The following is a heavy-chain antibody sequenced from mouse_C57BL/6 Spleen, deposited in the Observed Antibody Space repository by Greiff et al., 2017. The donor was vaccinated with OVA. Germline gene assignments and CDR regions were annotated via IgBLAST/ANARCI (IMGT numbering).Heavy chain of an antibody. Sequence: VQLQQSGAELARPGASVKMSCKASGYTFTSYTMHWVKQRPGQGLEWIGYINPSSGYTKYNQKFKDKATLTADKAYSTAYMQLSSLTSEDSAVYYFARGGYGSSYGYFDVWGTGTTVTVSS. CDR1: GYTFTSYT. V-gene: IGHV1-4*01. J-gene: IGHJ1*03. CDR3: ARGGYGSSYGYFDV. D-gene: IGHD1-1*01. CDR2: INPSSGYT.